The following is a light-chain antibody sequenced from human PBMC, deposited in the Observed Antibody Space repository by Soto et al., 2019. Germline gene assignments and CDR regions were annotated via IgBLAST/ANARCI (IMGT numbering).Light chain of an antibody. Sequence: DIQMTQSPSSLSASVGDRVTITCQASQNINNYLNWYQQKPGRAPNLLIYAASSLQSGVPSRFSGAGSGTDFTLTISSLQPEDFATYYCQQSYTSWWTFGQGTKVDIK. J-gene: IGKJ1*01. CDR3: QQSYTSWWT. V-gene: IGKV1-39*01. CDR2: AAS. CDR1: QNINNY.